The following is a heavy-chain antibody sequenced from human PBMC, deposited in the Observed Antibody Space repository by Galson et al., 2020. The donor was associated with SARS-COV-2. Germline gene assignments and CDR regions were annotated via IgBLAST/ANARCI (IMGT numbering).Heavy chain of an antibody. D-gene: IGHD1-26*01. CDR2: IIPIFGTA. J-gene: IGHJ4*02. Sequence: SVKVSCKASGGTFSSYAISWVRQAPGQGLEWMGGIIPIFGTANYAQKFQGRVTITADESTSTAYMELSSLRSEDTAVYYCACGRRHYSGSYFMPFDYWGQGTLVTVSS. CDR3: ACGRRHYSGSYFMPFDY. CDR1: GGTFSSYA. V-gene: IGHV1-69*13.